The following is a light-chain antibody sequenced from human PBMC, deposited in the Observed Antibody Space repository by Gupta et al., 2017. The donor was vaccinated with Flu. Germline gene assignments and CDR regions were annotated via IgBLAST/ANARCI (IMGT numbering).Light chain of an antibody. CDR2: KAS. J-gene: IGKJ4*01. V-gene: IGKV1-5*03. CDR3: QQYKSYPLT. CDR1: QSFSTY. Sequence: GDRVTIPCRASQSFSTYLAWYQQKPGKAPRLLIYKASNLESGVPSRFSASGSGTEFTLTISSLQPDDFATYYCQQYKSYPLTFGGGTKVEIK.